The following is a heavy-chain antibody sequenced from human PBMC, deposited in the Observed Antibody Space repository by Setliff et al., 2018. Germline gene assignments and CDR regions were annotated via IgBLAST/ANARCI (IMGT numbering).Heavy chain of an antibody. CDR2: IHTMSGES. D-gene: IGHD3-10*01. V-gene: IGHV7-4-1*02. Sequence: ASVKVSCKASGYTFTDYPITWVRQAPGQGLEWMGWIHTMSGESTFAQGFTGRFVFSLDTSVSTAYLQISSLKSEDTAVYYCARGSRFGTIVYKGDYYMDVWGKGTTVTVSS. CDR3: ARGSRFGTIVYKGDYYMDV. J-gene: IGHJ6*03. CDR1: GYTFTDYP.